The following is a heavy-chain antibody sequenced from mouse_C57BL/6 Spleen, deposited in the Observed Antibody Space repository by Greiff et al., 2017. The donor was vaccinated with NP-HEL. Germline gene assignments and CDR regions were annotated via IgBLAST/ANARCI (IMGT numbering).Heavy chain of an antibody. CDR1: GFTFSSYG. CDR3: ARLPTVVNWYFDV. V-gene: IGHV5-6*01. D-gene: IGHD1-1*01. CDR2: ISSGGSYT. J-gene: IGHJ1*03. Sequence: EVKLMESGGDLVKPGGSLKLSCAASGFTFSSYGMSWVRQTPDKRLEWVATISSGGSYTYYPDSVKGRFTISRDNAKNTLYLQMSSLKSEDTAMYYCARLPTVVNWYFDVWGTGTTVTVSS.